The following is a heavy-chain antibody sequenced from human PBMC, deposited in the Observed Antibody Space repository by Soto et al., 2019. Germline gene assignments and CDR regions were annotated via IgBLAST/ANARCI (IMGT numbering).Heavy chain of an antibody. V-gene: IGHV3-30*18. CDR2: ISYDGSNK. CDR3: AKDLYYSDSSGYYYPPYYFDY. D-gene: IGHD3-22*01. CDR1: GFTFSSYG. Sequence: QVQLVESGGGVVQPGRSLRLSCAASGFTFSSYGMHWVRQAPGKGLEWVAVISYDGSNKYYADSVKGRFNISRDNSKNTLYLQRNSLRAEDTAVYYCAKDLYYSDSSGYYYPPYYFDYWGQGTMVTVSS. J-gene: IGHJ4*02.